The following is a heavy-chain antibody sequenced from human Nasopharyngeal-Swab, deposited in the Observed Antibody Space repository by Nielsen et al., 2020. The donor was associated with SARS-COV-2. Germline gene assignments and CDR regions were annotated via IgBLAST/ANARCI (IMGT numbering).Heavy chain of an antibody. V-gene: IGHV4-39*07. Sequence: ESLKISCTVSGGSISSSSYYWGWIRQPPGKGLEWIGSIYYSGSTYYNPSLKSRVTISVDTSKNQFSLKLSSVTAADTAVYYCARGRVGATSKKNWFDPWGQGTLVTVSS. CDR1: GGSISSSSYY. CDR2: IYYSGST. CDR3: ARGRVGATSKKNWFDP. J-gene: IGHJ5*02. D-gene: IGHD1-26*01.